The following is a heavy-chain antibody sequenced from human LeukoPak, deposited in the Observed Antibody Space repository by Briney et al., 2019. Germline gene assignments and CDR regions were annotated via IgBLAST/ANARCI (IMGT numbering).Heavy chain of an antibody. CDR2: IYYSGST. CDR3: ATFGRRDGYNPYYFDY. V-gene: IGHV4-30-4*01. Sequence: SETLSLTCTVSGGSINSGDYYWSWIRQPPEKGLGWIGYIYYSGSTYYNPSLKSRVTISVDTSKNQFSLKLSSVTAADTAVYYCATFGRRDGYNPYYFDYWGQGSLVTVSS. J-gene: IGHJ4*02. D-gene: IGHD5-24*01. CDR1: GGSINSGDYY.